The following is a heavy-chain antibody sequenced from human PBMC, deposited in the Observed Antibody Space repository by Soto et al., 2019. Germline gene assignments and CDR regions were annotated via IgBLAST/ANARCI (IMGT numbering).Heavy chain of an antibody. D-gene: IGHD4-17*01. Sequence: SETLSLTCAVYGGSFSGYYWSWIRQPPGEGLEWIGEINHSGSTNYNPSLKSRVTISVDTSKNQFSLKLSSVTAADTAVYYCARGSHDYGGNPPVFYGMDVWGQGTTVTVSS. CDR1: GGSFSGYY. CDR2: INHSGST. J-gene: IGHJ6*02. V-gene: IGHV4-34*01. CDR3: ARGSHDYGGNPPVFYGMDV.